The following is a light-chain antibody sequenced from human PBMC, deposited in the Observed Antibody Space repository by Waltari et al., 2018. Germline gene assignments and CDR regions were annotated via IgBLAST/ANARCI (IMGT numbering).Light chain of an antibody. CDR1: QGVLYSSNNNNY. CDR3: QQYYSTPPIT. Sequence: DIVMTQSPDPLAVSLGERAPINCKSSQGVLYSSNNNNYLAWYQQKPGQPPKLLIYWASTRESGVPDRFSGSGSGTDFTLTISSLQAEDVAVYYCQQYYSTPPITFGQGTRLEIK. V-gene: IGKV4-1*01. CDR2: WAS. J-gene: IGKJ5*01.